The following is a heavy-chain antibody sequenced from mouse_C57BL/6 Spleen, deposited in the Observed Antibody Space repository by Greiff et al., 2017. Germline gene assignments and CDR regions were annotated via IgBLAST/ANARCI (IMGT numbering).Heavy chain of an antibody. Sequence: VKLQQPGAELVKPGASVKLSCKASGYTFTSYWMQWVKQRPGQGLEWIGEIDPSDSYTNYNQKFKGKATLTVDTSSSTAYMQLSSLTSEDSAVYYCARRDYGNYDYAMDYWGQGTSVTVSS. V-gene: IGHV1-50*01. CDR1: GYTFTSYW. J-gene: IGHJ4*01. CDR3: ARRDYGNYDYAMDY. D-gene: IGHD2-1*01. CDR2: IDPSDSYT.